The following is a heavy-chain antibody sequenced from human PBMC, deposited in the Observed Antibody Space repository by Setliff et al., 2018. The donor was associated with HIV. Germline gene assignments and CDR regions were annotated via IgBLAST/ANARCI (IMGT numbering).Heavy chain of an antibody. Sequence: ASVKVSCKASGYTFTNYYIHWVRQAPGQGLEWMGRINPNSGGTNYAQKFQGRVTMTRDTSTSTVYMELSSLRSEDTAVYYCAHLLFEAAVRGDYFDYWGQGTLVTVSS. CDR1: GYTFTNYY. CDR3: AHLLFEAAVRGDYFDY. D-gene: IGHD3-10*01. CDR2: INPNSGGT. V-gene: IGHV1-2*06. J-gene: IGHJ4*02.